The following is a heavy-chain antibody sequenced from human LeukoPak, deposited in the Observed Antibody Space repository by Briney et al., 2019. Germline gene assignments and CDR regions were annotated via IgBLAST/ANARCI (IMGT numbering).Heavy chain of an antibody. V-gene: IGHV4-59*12. CDR3: ARVANRRGYYDILTGYRDDAFDI. CDR1: GGSISNYY. CDR2: IYYSGST. J-gene: IGHJ3*02. Sequence: SETLSLTCTVSGGSISNYYWSWIRQPPGKGLEWIGYIYYSGSTNYNPSLKSRVAMSVDTSKNQFSLKLSSVTAADTAVYYCARVANRRGYYDILTGYRDDAFDIWGQGTMVTVSS. D-gene: IGHD3-9*01.